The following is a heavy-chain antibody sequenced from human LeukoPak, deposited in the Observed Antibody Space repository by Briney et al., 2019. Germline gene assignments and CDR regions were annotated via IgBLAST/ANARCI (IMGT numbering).Heavy chain of an antibody. CDR1: GFTFSSYN. CDR3: ARDTLGTGDY. Sequence: GGSLRLSCAASGFTFSSYNMNWVRQAPGKGLEWVSYISSSSSTIYYADSVKGRFTISRDNAKNSLYLQMNSLRAEDTAVYYCARDTLGTGDYWGQGTLVTVSS. J-gene: IGHJ4*02. V-gene: IGHV3-48*04. CDR2: ISSSSSTI. D-gene: IGHD3/OR15-3a*01.